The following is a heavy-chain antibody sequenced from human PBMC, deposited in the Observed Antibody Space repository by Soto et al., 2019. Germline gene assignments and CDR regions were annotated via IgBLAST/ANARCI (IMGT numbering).Heavy chain of an antibody. Sequence: GGSLRLSCAASGFTFSSYAMSWVRQAPGKGLEWVSAISGSGGSTYYAASVKGRFTFSRDDSKNSVYLQMSSLVTEDTAVYYCVRTIQPGTTTYFDSWGQGTLVTVSS. CDR3: VRTIQPGTTTYFDS. CDR1: GFTFSSYA. J-gene: IGHJ4*02. CDR2: ISGSGGST. V-gene: IGHV3-23*01. D-gene: IGHD1-1*01.